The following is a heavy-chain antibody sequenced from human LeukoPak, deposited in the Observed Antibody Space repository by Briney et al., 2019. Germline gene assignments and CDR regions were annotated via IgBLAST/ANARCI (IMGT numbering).Heavy chain of an antibody. D-gene: IGHD3-3*01. CDR2: ISGSGGST. V-gene: IGHV3-23*01. CDR3: ATNYYDFWSGYKD. J-gene: IGHJ4*02. CDR1: GFTFSSYA. Sequence: GGSLRLSCAASGFTFSSYAMSWVRQAPGKGLGWVSAISGSGGSTYYADSVKGRFTISRDNSKNTLYLQMNSLRAEDTAAYYCATNYYDFWSGYKDWGQGTLVTVSS.